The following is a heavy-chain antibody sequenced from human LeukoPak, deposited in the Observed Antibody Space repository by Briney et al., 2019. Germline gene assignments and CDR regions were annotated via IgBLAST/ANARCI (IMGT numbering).Heavy chain of an antibody. CDR2: IHYTGNT. V-gene: IGHV4-39*01. CDR3: ARRYSSNWYVWYFDS. CDR1: GGSISSSSYH. Sequence: PSETLSLTCTVSGGSISSSSYHWVWIRQPPGKGLEWIGSIHYTGNTYYNPSLKSRVTISVDTSKNQFSLKLSSVTAADTAVFYCARRYSSNWYVWYFDSWGQGTLVTVSS. J-gene: IGHJ4*02. D-gene: IGHD6-13*01.